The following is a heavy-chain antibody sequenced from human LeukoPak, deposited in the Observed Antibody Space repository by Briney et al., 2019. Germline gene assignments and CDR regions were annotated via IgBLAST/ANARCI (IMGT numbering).Heavy chain of an antibody. CDR2: IYLGDSDT. Sequence: PGESLKISCKGSGYSFTSYWIGWVRQMPGKGLEWMGIIYLGDSDTRYSPSFQGQVAISADKSITTAYLQWSSLKASDTAVYYCASSLGIDAYNFGDGFDTWGQGTMVTVSS. J-gene: IGHJ3*02. CDR3: ASSLGIDAYNFGDGFDT. CDR1: GYSFTSYW. V-gene: IGHV5-51*01. D-gene: IGHD5-24*01.